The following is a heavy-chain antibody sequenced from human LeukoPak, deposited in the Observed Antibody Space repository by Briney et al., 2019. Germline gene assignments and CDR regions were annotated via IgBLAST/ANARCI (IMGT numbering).Heavy chain of an antibody. CDR3: ARQAYRRFDP. CDR1: GDSVSSNSVA. Sequence: SQTLSLTCAISGDSVSSNSVAWNWFSQSPSRGLEWLGRTYYTSKWNNDYAVSVQSRIAVNPDTSKNQFSLHLNSVTPEDTAVYYCARQAYRRFDPWGQGTLVTVSS. V-gene: IGHV6-1*01. J-gene: IGHJ5*02. CDR2: TYYTSKWNN.